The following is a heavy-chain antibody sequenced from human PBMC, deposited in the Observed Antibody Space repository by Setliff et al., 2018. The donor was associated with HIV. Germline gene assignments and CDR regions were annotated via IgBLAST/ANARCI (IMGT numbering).Heavy chain of an antibody. Sequence: AGGSLRLSCAASRFTFDDYAMSWVRQAPGKGLEWVSGINWNGGSTGYADSVKGRFTISRDNSKNSLYLQMDNLRVEDTAIYYCARRRVANTGWGDLDLWGQGSSVTVSS. CDR1: RFTFDDYA. J-gene: IGHJ4*02. V-gene: IGHV3-20*04. D-gene: IGHD3-16*01. CDR3: ARRRVANTGWGDLDL. CDR2: INWNGGST.